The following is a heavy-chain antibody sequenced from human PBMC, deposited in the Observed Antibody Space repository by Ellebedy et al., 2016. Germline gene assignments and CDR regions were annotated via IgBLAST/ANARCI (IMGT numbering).Heavy chain of an antibody. CDR2: LYFTGST. CDR1: GGSISYTYDY. V-gene: IGHV4-39*01. CDR3: ARLPLADYDFDY. D-gene: IGHD4-17*01. Sequence: SETLSLXXTVSGGSISYTYDYWVWIRQPPGKGLEWIGSLYFTGSTYYNPSLKSRVTISVDTSKNQFSLRLSSVIAADTAVYYCARLPLADYDFDYWGQGTLVTVFS. J-gene: IGHJ4*02.